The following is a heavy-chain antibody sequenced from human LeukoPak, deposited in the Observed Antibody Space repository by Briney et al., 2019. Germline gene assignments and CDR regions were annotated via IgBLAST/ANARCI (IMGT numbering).Heavy chain of an antibody. CDR2: IYPRDGST. CDR3: ARDQEGFDY. J-gene: IGHJ4*02. V-gene: IGHV1-46*01. Sequence: ASVTASCKASGYTFTSNYIHWVLQAPGQGLEWMGMIYPRDGSTSYAQKFQGRVTVTRDTSTSTVHMELSGLRSEDTAVYYCARDQEGFDYWGQGTLVTVSS. CDR1: GYTFTSNY.